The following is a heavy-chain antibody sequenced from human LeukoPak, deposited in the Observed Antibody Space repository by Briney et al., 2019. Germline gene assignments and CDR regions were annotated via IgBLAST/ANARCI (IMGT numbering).Heavy chain of an antibody. CDR2: INPSGGSP. CDR3: ARRSGGDSRYFDN. V-gene: IGHV1-46*01. CDR1: GYTFTYYY. D-gene: IGHD2-21*01. J-gene: IGHJ4*02. Sequence: ASMKVSCKASGYTFTYYYMHWVRQAPGQGLEWMGIINPSGGSPTYAQKFQGRVTMTSDTSTRTVYMELSSLRSEDTAVYYCARRSGGDSRYFDNWGQGTLVTVSS.